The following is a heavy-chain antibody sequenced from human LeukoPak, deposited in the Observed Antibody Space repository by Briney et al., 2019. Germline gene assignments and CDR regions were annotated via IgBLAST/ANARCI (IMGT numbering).Heavy chain of an antibody. D-gene: IGHD4-17*01. J-gene: IGHJ4*02. Sequence: GGSLRLSCAASGFSFISYGMHWVRQAPGKGLEWVGVISDDGRNKNYADSVKGRFTISRDNSKDTLYLQMNSLRDDDTAVYYCAKRPSDYGDYVTYFDYWGQGTLVSVSS. CDR2: ISDDGRNK. CDR1: GFSFISYG. CDR3: AKRPSDYGDYVTYFDY. V-gene: IGHV3-30*18.